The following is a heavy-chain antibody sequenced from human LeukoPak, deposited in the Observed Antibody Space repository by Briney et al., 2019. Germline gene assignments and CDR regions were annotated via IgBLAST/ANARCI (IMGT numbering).Heavy chain of an antibody. CDR2: IYYSGST. Sequence: SQTLSLTCTVSGGSISSGGYYWRWLRQHPGKGLEWIGYIYYSGSTYYHPSLKSRITISVDTSKNQFSLKLSSVTAADTAVYYCARGHGGVVFDYWGQGTLVTVSS. J-gene: IGHJ4*02. D-gene: IGHD3-16*01. V-gene: IGHV4-31*03. CDR3: ARGHGGVVFDY. CDR1: GGSISSGGYY.